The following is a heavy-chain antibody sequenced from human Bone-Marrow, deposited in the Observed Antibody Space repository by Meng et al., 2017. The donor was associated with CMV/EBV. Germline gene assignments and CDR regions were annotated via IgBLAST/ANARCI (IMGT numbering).Heavy chain of an antibody. CDR2: IIPIFGTP. J-gene: IGHJ6*02. Sequence: SVKVSCKASGGTFSNYAINWVRQAPGQGLEWMGGIIPIFGTPNYAQKFQGRVTITTDESTSTAYMELSSLRSEDTAVYYCASSMTIFGVVVFGMDVCGQGTTVAFSS. CDR1: GGTFSNYA. V-gene: IGHV1-69*05. CDR3: ASSMTIFGVVVFGMDV. D-gene: IGHD3-3*01.